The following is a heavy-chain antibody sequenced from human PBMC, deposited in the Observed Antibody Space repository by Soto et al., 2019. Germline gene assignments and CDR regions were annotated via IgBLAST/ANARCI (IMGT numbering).Heavy chain of an antibody. Sequence: PSETLSLTCTVSGVSIRRYNWNWLRQPPGKGLEWIGYIYSSGSTNYNPSLKSRVTISVDTSKNQFSLKLTSVTAADTAVYYCERGVFVTHSNWFDPWGQGTLVTVSS. V-gene: IGHV4-59*08. D-gene: IGHD1-26*01. CDR2: IYSSGST. CDR1: GVSIRRYN. CDR3: ERGVFVTHSNWFDP. J-gene: IGHJ5*02.